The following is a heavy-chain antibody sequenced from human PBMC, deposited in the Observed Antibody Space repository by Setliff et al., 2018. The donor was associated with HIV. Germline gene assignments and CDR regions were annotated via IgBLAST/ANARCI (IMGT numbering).Heavy chain of an antibody. CDR3: ARGTAYYNFWSGYSQDYYYYMDV. D-gene: IGHD3-3*01. CDR2: INHSGST. CDR1: GGSFSGYY. V-gene: IGHV4-34*01. J-gene: IGHJ6*03. Sequence: SETLSLTCAVYGGSFSGYYWSWSRQSPGKGLEWIGEINHSGSTKYNPSLKSRVTISVDTSKNQFSLKLSSVTAADTAVYYCARGTAYYNFWSGYSQDYYYYMDVWGKGTTVTVSS.